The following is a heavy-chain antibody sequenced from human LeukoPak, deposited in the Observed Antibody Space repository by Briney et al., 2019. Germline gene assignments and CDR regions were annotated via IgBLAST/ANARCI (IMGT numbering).Heavy chain of an antibody. CDR3: ARRSGVAVAGAFDY. J-gene: IGHJ4*02. Sequence: GGSLRLSCAASGFTFSNYAMRWVRQAPGKGLEWVSGISGSGDSTYYADSVKGRFTISRDNSKNTLYLQINSLRAEDTAVYFCARRSGVAVAGAFDYWGQGTLVTVSS. CDR2: ISGSGDST. V-gene: IGHV3-23*01. D-gene: IGHD6-19*01. CDR1: GFTFSNYA.